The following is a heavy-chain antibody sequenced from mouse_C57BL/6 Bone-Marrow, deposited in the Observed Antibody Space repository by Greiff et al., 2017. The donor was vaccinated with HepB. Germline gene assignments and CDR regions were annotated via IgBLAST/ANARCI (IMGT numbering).Heavy chain of an antibody. Sequence: VQRVESGPELVKPGASVKISCKASGYAFSSSWMNWVKQRPGKGLEWIGRIYPGDGDTNYNGKFKGKATLTADKSSSTAYMQLSSLTSEDSAVYFCARGIYYYGSSPWFAYWGQGTLVTVSA. V-gene: IGHV1-82*01. J-gene: IGHJ3*01. CDR1: GYAFSSSW. CDR2: IYPGDGDT. D-gene: IGHD1-1*01. CDR3: ARGIYYYGSSPWFAY.